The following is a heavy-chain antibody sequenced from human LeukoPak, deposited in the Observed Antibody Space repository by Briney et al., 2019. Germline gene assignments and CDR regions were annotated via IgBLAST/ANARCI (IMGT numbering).Heavy chain of an antibody. J-gene: IGHJ4*02. CDR3: AREDDSSGSLDY. CDR2: IRADGSDT. V-gene: IGHV3-7*01. Sequence: GGSLRLSCAASGFTFSTYWMTWVRQAPGKGLEWVANIRADGSDTFYVDSMKGRFTISRDNAKNSLYLQMNSLRAEDTAVYYCAREDDSSGSLDYWGQGTLVTVSS. CDR1: GFTFSTYW. D-gene: IGHD3-22*01.